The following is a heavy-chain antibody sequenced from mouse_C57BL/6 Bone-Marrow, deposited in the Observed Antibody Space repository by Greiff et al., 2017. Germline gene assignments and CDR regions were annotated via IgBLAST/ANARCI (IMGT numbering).Heavy chain of an antibody. CDR3: ARLWLRRGAMDY. D-gene: IGHD2-2*01. Sequence: DVQLVESGGGLVQPGGSLKLSCAASGFTFSDYYMYWVRQTPEKRLEWVAYISNGGGSTYYPDTVKGRFTISRDNAKNTLYLQMSRLKSEDTAMYYCARLWLRRGAMDYWGQGTSVTVSS. V-gene: IGHV5-12*01. CDR2: ISNGGGST. J-gene: IGHJ4*01. CDR1: GFTFSDYY.